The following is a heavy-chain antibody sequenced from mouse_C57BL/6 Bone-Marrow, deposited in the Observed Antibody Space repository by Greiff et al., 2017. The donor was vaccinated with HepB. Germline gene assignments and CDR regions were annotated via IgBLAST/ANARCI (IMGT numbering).Heavy chain of an antibody. CDR2: IHPSDSDT. Sequence: QVQLQQPGAELVKPGASVKVSCKASGYTFTSYWMHWVKQRPGQGLEWIGRIHPSDSDTNYNQKFKGKATLTVDKSSSTAYMQLSSLTSEDSAVYYCAIAVSMDYYGSSYRFYAMDYWGQGTSVTVSS. D-gene: IGHD1-1*01. CDR3: AIAVSMDYYGSSYRFYAMDY. V-gene: IGHV1-74*01. J-gene: IGHJ4*01. CDR1: GYTFTSYW.